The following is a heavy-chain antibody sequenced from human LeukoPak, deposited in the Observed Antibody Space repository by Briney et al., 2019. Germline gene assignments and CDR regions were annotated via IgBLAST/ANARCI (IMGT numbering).Heavy chain of an antibody. J-gene: IGHJ4*02. CDR2: ITATSSST. CDR1: GFTFSSYG. D-gene: IGHD4-23*01. Sequence: GGSLRLSCAASGFTFSSYGMSWVRQPPGKGLEWVSAITATSSSTYDADSVQGRFTISRDNSKNTLYLQMNSLRAEDTAVYYCAKIGGNVVYWGQGTLVTVSS. CDR3: AKIGGNVVY. V-gene: IGHV3-23*01.